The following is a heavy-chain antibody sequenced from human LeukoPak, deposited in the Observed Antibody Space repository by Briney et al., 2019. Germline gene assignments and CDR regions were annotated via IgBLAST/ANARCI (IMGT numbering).Heavy chain of an antibody. CDR3: ARDGGYSSKRRWFDP. CDR2: ISSSSSTI. V-gene: IGHV3-48*01. J-gene: IGHJ5*02. Sequence: PGGSLRLSCAASGFTFSSYSMNWVRQAPGKGLEWVSYISSSSSTIYYADSVKGRFTISRDNAKNSLYLQMNSLRAEDTAVYYCARDGGYSSKRRWFDPWGQGTLVTVSS. CDR1: GFTFSSYS. D-gene: IGHD6-13*01.